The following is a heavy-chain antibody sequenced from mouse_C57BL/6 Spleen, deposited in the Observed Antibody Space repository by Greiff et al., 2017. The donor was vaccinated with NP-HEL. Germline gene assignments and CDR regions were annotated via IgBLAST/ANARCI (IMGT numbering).Heavy chain of an antibody. V-gene: IGHV1-53*01. D-gene: IGHD1-1*01. CDR2: INPSNGGT. J-gene: IGHJ4*01. Sequence: QVQLKQPGTELVKPGASVKLSCKASGYTFTSYWMHWVKQRPGQGLEWIGNINPSNGGTNYNEKFKSKATLTVDKSSSTAYMQLSSLTSEDSAVYYCASGIYYYGSSYGNAMDYWGQGTSVTVSS. CDR1: GYTFTSYW. CDR3: ASGIYYYGSSYGNAMDY.